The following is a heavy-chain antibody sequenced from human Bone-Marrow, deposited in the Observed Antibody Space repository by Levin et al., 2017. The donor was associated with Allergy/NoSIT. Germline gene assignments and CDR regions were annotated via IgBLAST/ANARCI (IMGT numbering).Heavy chain of an antibody. Sequence: KPSETLSLTCTVSGGSISSGDYYWSWIRQPPGTGLEWIGYIYYSGSTYYNPSLKSRVTISVDTSKNQFSLKLSSVTAADTAVYYCARYPTCSSTSPASSWYGWFDPWGQGTLVTVSS. D-gene: IGHD2-2*01. CDR3: ARYPTCSSTSPASSWYGWFDP. J-gene: IGHJ5*02. CDR2: IYYSGST. CDR1: GGSISSGDYY. V-gene: IGHV4-30-4*01.